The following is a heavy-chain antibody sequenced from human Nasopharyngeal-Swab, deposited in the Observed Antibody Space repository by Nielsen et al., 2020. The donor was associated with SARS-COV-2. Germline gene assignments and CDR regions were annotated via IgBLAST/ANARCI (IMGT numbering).Heavy chain of an antibody. CDR1: GFTFSSYE. D-gene: IGHD5-24*01. CDR3: ARLRRDGYNVRALYFDY. CDR2: ISSSGSTL. V-gene: IGHV3-48*03. J-gene: IGHJ4*02. Sequence: GESLKTSCAALGFTFSSYEMNRVRQAPGKGLEWVSYISSSGSTLYYADSVKGRFTISRDNAKNSLYLQMNSLRAEDTAVYYCARLRRDGYNVRALYFDYWGQGTLVTVSS.